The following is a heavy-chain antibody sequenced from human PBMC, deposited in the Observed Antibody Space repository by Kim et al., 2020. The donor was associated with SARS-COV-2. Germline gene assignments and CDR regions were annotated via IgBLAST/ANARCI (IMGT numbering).Heavy chain of an antibody. CDR1: GGSFSGYY. D-gene: IGHD6-13*01. CDR3: ARGLHSSSWYGQTVPFDP. Sequence: SETLSLTCAVYGGSFSGYYWSWIRQPPGKGLEWIGEINHSGSTNYNPSLKSRVTISVDTSKNQFSLKLSSVTAADTAVYYCARGLHSSSWYGQTVPFDP. CDR2: INHSGST. J-gene: IGHJ5*02. V-gene: IGHV4-34*01.